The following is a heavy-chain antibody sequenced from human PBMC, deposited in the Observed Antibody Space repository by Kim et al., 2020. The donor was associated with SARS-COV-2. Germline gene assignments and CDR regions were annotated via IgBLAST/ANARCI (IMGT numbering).Heavy chain of an antibody. CDR1: GGTFSSYA. Sequence: SVKVSCKASGGTFSSYAISWVRQAPGQGLEWMGGIIPIFGTANYAQKFQGRVTITADESTSTAYMELSSLRSEDTAVYYCARRVSRGSYLRLDAFDIWGQGKMVTGSS. V-gene: IGHV1-69*13. CDR3: ARRVSRGSYLRLDAFDI. CDR2: IIPIFGTA. J-gene: IGHJ3*02. D-gene: IGHD1-26*01.